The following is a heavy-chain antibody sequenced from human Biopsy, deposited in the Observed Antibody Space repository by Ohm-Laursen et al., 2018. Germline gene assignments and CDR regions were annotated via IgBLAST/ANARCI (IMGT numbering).Heavy chain of an antibody. J-gene: IGHJ4*02. CDR1: GGDINNYY. Sequence: SQTLSLTCNVSGGDINNYYWSWIRQPAGKGLGWIGRIYPGGGTNYNPSLKSRVTISVDTSKNQFSLKLSSVTAADTAVYYCARLGSGDYFPTFFDFWGQGALVTVSS. CDR2: IYPGGGT. D-gene: IGHD5-12*01. V-gene: IGHV4-4*07. CDR3: ARLGSGDYFPTFFDF.